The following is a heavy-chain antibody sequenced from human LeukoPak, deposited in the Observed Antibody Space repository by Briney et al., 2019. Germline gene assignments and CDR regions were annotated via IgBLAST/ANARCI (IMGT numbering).Heavy chain of an antibody. V-gene: IGHV4-59*01. Sequence: SETLSLTCTVSGGSISSYYWSWIRQPPGRGLEWIGYIYYSGSTNYNPSLKSRVTISVDTSKNQFSLKLSSVTAADTAVYYCARAGLTGRYNWFDPWGQGTLVTVSS. J-gene: IGHJ5*02. D-gene: IGHD1-20*01. CDR1: GGSISSYY. CDR2: IYYSGST. CDR3: ARAGLTGRYNWFDP.